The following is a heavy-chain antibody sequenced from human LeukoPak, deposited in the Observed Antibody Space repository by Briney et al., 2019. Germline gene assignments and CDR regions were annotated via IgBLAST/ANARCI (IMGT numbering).Heavy chain of an antibody. CDR2: INHSGST. CDR3: ATNSADYNTLGSSYKV. CDR1: GGSFSGYY. D-gene: IGHD3-10*01. Sequence: SETLSLTCAVYGGSFSGYYWSWIRQPPGKGLEWIGEINHSGSTNYNPSLKSRVTISVDTSKNQFSLKLSSVTAADTAVYYCATNSADYNTLGSSYKVWGQGTLVTVSS. J-gene: IGHJ4*02. V-gene: IGHV4-34*01.